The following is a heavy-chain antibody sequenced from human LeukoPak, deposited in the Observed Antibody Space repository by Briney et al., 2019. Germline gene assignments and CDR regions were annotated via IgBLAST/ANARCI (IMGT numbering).Heavy chain of an antibody. D-gene: IGHD3-16*01. J-gene: IGHJ4*02. V-gene: IGHV3-23*01. CDR2: MAGPAETR. CDR3: AEGAEIDH. CDR1: GFNFNNFD. Sequence: GGSLRLFCTASGFNFNNFDMSWVRQAPGKAPEWLSAMAGPAETRFNAECVNGRLTVLMEYSKSMVDLQMNSLRVEDTAIYYWAEGAEIDHWGQGTLVTVSS.